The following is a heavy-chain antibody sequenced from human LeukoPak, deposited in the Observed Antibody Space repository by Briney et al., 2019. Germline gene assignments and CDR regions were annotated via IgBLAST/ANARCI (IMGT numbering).Heavy chain of an antibody. J-gene: IGHJ4*02. D-gene: IGHD4-17*01. CDR1: GYTFTTQT. V-gene: IGHV1-18*01. CDR2: ISGFDGDT. CDR3: ARGYGATPDFEY. Sequence: ASVKVSCKASGYTFTTQTITWLRQAPGHGLEWMGWISGFDGDTDYAQKFQGRVTMTTDTSTNTAYMEVTSLRSDDTAVYYCARGYGATPDFEYWGQGTLVIVSS.